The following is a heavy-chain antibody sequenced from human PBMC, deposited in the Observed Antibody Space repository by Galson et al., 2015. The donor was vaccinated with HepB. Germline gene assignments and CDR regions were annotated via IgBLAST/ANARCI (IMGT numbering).Heavy chain of an antibody. CDR1: GYTFTSYY. V-gene: IGHV1-46*04. CDR3: ARGSRPYGMDV. D-gene: IGHD3-10*01. CDR2: INPSGGST. J-gene: IGHJ6*02. Sequence: VKVSCKASGYTFTSYYMHWVRQAPGQGLEWMGIINPSGGSTSYAQKLQGRVTMTTDTSTSTAYMELRSLRSDDTAVYYCARGSRPYGMDVWGQGTTVTVSS.